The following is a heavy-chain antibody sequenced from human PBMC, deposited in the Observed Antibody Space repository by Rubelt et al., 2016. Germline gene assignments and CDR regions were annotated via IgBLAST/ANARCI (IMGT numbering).Heavy chain of an antibody. J-gene: IGHJ4*02. Sequence: EVQLLESGGGLVQPGGSLRLSCAASGFTFSSYEMNWVRQAPGKGLEWVSYISSSGSTIYYADSVKGRFNISRDNAKNSLYLQMNSLRAEDTAVYYCAGTYYYDSSGYKLDYWGQGTLVTVSS. CDR2: ISSSGSTI. V-gene: IGHV3-48*03. D-gene: IGHD3-22*01. CDR3: AGTYYYDSSGYKLDY. CDR1: GFTFSSYE.